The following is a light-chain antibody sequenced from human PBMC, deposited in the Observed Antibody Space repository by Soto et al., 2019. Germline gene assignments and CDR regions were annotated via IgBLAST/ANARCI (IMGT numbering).Light chain of an antibody. CDR3: SSYAGSNNFKV. Sequence: QSALTQPPSASGSPGQSVTISCTGTSSDVGGYNYVSWYQQHPGKAPKLMIYEVSKRPSGVPDRFSGSKSGNTASLTLSGLQAEDEADYYCSSYAGSNNFKVFGGGTKLTVL. CDR1: SSDVGGYNY. CDR2: EVS. J-gene: IGLJ2*01. V-gene: IGLV2-8*01.